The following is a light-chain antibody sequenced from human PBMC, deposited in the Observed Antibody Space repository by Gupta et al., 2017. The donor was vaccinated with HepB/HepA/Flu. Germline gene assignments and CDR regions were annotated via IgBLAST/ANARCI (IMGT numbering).Light chain of an antibody. V-gene: IGKV3-20*01. CDR1: QSVSSTY. J-gene: IGKJ1*01. CDR3: QQYGSLPRT. CDR2: GAS. Sequence: EIVLTQSPGTLSLSPGERATLSCRASQSVSSTYLAWYQQKPGQAPRLLIYGASNRATGIPDRFSGSGSGTDFTLTFSRLEPEDFAVYYCQQYGSLPRTFGQGTKVEIK.